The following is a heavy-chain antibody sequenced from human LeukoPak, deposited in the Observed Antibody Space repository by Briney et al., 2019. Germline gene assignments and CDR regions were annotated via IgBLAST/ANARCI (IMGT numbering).Heavy chain of an antibody. Sequence: PGGSLRLSCTASGFTFNSYSVNWVRQAPGKGLEWVSYISSSSSYIYYADSVKGRFTISRDNANNSLYLQMNSLRVDDTAVYYCARGHYGDHGMDVWGQGTTVTVPS. CDR2: ISSSSSYI. D-gene: IGHD3-10*01. V-gene: IGHV3-21*01. CDR1: GFTFNSYS. J-gene: IGHJ6*02. CDR3: ARGHYGDHGMDV.